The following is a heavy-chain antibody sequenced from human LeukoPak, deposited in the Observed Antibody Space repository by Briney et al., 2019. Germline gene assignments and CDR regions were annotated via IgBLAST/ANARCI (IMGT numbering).Heavy chain of an antibody. J-gene: IGHJ5*02. Sequence: KTSETLSLTCAVYGESFSCYYWSWIRQPPRKGLEWIGEINHSESTNYNPSLKSRVTIPVHTSKNQFSLTMSSVTAADTAVYYCARVRGFQDYYDIHWFDPWGQGTLVAVCS. CDR2: INHSEST. CDR1: GESFSCYY. V-gene: IGHV4-34*01. D-gene: IGHD3-22*01. CDR3: ARVRGFQDYYDIHWFDP.